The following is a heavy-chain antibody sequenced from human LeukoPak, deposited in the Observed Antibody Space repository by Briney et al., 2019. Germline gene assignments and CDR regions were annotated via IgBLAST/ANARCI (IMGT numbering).Heavy chain of an antibody. D-gene: IGHD1-14*01. CDR2: IYYSGST. CDR3: ARSHHGPYWYFDL. Sequence: KASETLSLTCTVSGGSISSYYWSWIRQPPGKGLEWIGYIYYSGSTNYNPSLKSRVTISVDTSKNQFSLKLSSVTAADTAVYYCARSHHGPYWYFDLWGRGTLVTVSS. CDR1: GGSISSYY. V-gene: IGHV4-59*01. J-gene: IGHJ2*01.